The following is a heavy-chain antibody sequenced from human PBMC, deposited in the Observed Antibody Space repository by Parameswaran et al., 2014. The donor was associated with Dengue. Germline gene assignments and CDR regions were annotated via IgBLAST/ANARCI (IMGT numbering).Heavy chain of an antibody. CDR2: ISGSADST. J-gene: IGHJ6*02. D-gene: IGHD3-10*01. V-gene: IGHV3-23*01. Sequence: RWIRQPPGKRLEWVSTISGSADSTYYADSVKGRFTISRDNSKNTLYLQMNSLRAEDTAVYYCAKDRVQGNPSDYYYYYGMDVWGQGTTVTVSS. CDR3: AKDRVQGNPSDYYYYYGMDV.